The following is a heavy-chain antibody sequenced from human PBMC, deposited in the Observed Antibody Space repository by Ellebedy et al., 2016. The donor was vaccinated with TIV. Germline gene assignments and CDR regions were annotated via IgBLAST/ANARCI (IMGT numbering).Heavy chain of an antibody. CDR1: GGSISRSSYY. D-gene: IGHD1-7*01. Sequence: SETLSLXXIVSGGSISRSSYYWGWIRQPPGQGLEWIGSIFYTGSTDHNPSLKSRVIISVDTSKNQFSLKLSSVTAADTAIYYCARHRYDWNYEEYNWFDPWGQGTLVTVSS. J-gene: IGHJ5*02. V-gene: IGHV4-39*01. CDR2: IFYTGST. CDR3: ARHRYDWNYEEYNWFDP.